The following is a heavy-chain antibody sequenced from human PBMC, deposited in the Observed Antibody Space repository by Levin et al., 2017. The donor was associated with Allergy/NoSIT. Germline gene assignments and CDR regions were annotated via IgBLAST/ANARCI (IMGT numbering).Heavy chain of an antibody. CDR1: GYTFTSYG. J-gene: IGHJ4*02. CDR3: ARDLRAYDSSGYYAFFDY. Sequence: ASVKVSCKASGYTFTSYGISWVRQAPGQGLEWMGWISAYNGNTNYAQKLQGRVTMTTDTSTSTAYMELRSLRSDDTAVYYCARDLRAYDSSGYYAFFDYWGQGTLVTVSS. CDR2: ISAYNGNT. D-gene: IGHD3-22*01. V-gene: IGHV1-18*01.